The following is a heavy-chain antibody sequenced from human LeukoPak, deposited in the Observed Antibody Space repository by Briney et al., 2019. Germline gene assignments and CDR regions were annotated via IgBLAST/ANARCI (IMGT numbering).Heavy chain of an antibody. CDR1: GGSISSGDYY. V-gene: IGHV4-30-4*08. D-gene: IGHD2-2*01. CDR3: ARFDCSSTSCAGGWFDP. J-gene: IGHJ5*02. CDR2: IYYSGST. Sequence: SETLSLTCTVSGGSISSGDYYWRWIRQPPGKGLEWIGYIYYSGSTYYNPSLKSRVTISVDTSKNQFSLKLSSVTAADTAVYYCARFDCSSTSCAGGWFDPWGQGTLVTVSS.